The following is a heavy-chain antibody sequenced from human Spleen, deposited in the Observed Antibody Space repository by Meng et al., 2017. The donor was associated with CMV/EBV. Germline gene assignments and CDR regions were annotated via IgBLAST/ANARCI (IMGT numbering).Heavy chain of an antibody. Sequence: SLKISCAASGFTFDDYAMHWVRQAPGKGLEWVSGISWNSGSIGYADSVKGRFTISRDNAENSLYLQMNSLRGEDTAVYYCARGLTWTWKQQWFDYWGQGTLVTVSS. D-gene: IGHD5-18*01. CDR1: GFTFDDYA. J-gene: IGHJ4*02. CDR3: ARGLTWTWKQQWFDY. CDR2: ISWNSGSI. V-gene: IGHV3-9*01.